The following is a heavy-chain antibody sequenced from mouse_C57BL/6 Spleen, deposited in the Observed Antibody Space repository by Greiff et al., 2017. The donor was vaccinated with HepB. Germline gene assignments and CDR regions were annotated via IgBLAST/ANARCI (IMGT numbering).Heavy chain of an antibody. D-gene: IGHD3-2*02. CDR2: INPNNGGT. CDR3: AREGDSSAPFAY. J-gene: IGHJ3*01. V-gene: IGHV1-26*01. Sequence: VQLQQSGPELVKPGASVKISCKASGYTFTDYYMNWVKQSHGKSLEWIGDINPNNGGTSYNQKFKGKATLTVDKSSSTAYMELRSLTSEDSAVDYCAREGDSSAPFAYWGQGTLVTVSA. CDR1: GYTFTDYY.